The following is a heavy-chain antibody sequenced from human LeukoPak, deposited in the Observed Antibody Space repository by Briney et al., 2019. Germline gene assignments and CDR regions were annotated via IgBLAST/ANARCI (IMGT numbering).Heavy chain of an antibody. CDR3: AKDEFGKKNGMDV. D-gene: IGHD3-10*01. V-gene: IGHV3-30*18. J-gene: IGHJ6*04. CDR2: ISYDGNKK. Sequence: GGSLRLSCAASGFMFSSPGMHWVRQAPGKGLEWVAVISYDGNKKYYADSVKGRFTISRDNPKNTLYLQMNSLRAEDTAVYYCAKDEFGKKNGMDVWGKGTTVTVSS. CDR1: GFMFSSPG.